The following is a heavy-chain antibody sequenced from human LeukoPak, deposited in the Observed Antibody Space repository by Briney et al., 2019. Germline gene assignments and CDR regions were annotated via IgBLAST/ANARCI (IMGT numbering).Heavy chain of an antibody. CDR2: IIPIFGTA. J-gene: IGHJ4*02. CDR1: GGTFSSYA. CDR3: ARDYFPYYDSSGCYYASHH. Sequence: SVKVSCKASGGTFSSYAISWVRQAPGQGLEWMGGIIPIFGTANYAQKFQGRVTITADESTSTAYMELSSLRSEDTAVYYCARDYFPYYDSSGCYYASHHWGQGTLVTVSS. V-gene: IGHV1-69*13. D-gene: IGHD3-22*01.